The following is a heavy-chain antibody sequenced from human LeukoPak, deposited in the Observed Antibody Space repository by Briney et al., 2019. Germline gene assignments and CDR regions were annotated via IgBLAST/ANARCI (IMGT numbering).Heavy chain of an antibody. CDR2: ISAYNGTT. D-gene: IGHD2-2*01. CDR3: ARDRPIVVVPAAPFDP. J-gene: IGHJ5*02. CDR1: GYTFTSYG. V-gene: IGHV1-18*01. Sequence: ASVKVSCKASGYTFTSYGISWVRQAPGQGLEWMGWISAYNGTTNYAQKLQGRVTMATDTSTSTAYMELRSLRSDDTAVYYCARDRPIVVVPAAPFDPWGQGTLVTVSS.